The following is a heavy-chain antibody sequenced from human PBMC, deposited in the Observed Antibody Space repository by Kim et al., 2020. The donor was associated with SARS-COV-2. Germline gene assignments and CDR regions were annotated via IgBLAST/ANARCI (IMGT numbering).Heavy chain of an antibody. J-gene: IGHJ4*02. CDR1: GFTVSSNY. V-gene: IGHV3-53*01. D-gene: IGHD2-21*01. CDR2: IYSGGST. CDR3: ARGLRYCGGDCYDY. Sequence: GGSLRLSCAASGFTVSSNYMSWVRQAPGKGLEWVSVIYSGGSTYYADSVKGRFTISRDNSKNTLYLQMNSLRAEDTAVYYCARGLRYCGGDCYDYWGQGTLVTVSS.